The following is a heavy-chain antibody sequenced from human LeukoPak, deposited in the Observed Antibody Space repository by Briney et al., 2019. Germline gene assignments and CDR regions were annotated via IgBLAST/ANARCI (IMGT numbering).Heavy chain of an antibody. D-gene: IGHD3-16*01. Sequence: GGSLRLSCAASGFTVSSNYMSWVRQAPGKGLEWVSVIYSGGSTYYADSVKGRFTISRDSSKNTLYLQMNSLRAEDTAVYYCARDLVDSGLDYWGQGTLVTVSS. J-gene: IGHJ4*02. V-gene: IGHV3-53*01. CDR1: GFTVSSNY. CDR3: ARDLVDSGLDY. CDR2: IYSGGST.